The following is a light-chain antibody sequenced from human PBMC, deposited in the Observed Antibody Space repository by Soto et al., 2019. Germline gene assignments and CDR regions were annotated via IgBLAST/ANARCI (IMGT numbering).Light chain of an antibody. J-gene: IGKJ3*01. V-gene: IGKV1-12*01. Sequence: IQMTQSPSSVSASVGGRVTMTCGASQGVGGWLAWYQQKPGKVPKLLIYATSSLHSGVPSRFSDSGSGTGFTLSISSLQPEDFATYYCQQTHSLPLSFGPGTKVDIK. CDR1: QGVGGW. CDR2: ATS. CDR3: QQTHSLPLS.